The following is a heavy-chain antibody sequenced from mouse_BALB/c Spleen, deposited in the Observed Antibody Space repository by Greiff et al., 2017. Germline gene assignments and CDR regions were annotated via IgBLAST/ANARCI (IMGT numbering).Heavy chain of an antibody. CDR2: ISNGGGST. J-gene: IGHJ4*01. CDR1: GFTFSSYT. CDR3: ARRYGSYHYAMDY. Sequence: DVMLVESGGGLVQPGGSLKLSCAASGFTFSSYTMSWVRQTPEKRLEWVAYISNGGGSTYYPDTVKGRFTISRDNAKNTLYLQMSSLKSEDTAMYYCARRYGSYHYAMDYWGQGTSVTVSS. V-gene: IGHV5-12-2*01. D-gene: IGHD2-3*01.